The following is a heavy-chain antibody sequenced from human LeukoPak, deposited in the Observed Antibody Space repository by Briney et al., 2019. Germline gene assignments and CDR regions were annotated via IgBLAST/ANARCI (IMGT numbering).Heavy chain of an antibody. Sequence: SETLSLTCAVYGGSFSGYYWTWIRQPPGKGLEWIGEMNHSGSANYNPSLKSRVTISVDTSKNQFSLKLSSVTAADTAVYYCARTTYYDILTGPNWFDPWGQGTLVTVSS. CDR1: GGSFSGYY. V-gene: IGHV4-34*01. CDR3: ARTTYYDILTGPNWFDP. CDR2: MNHSGSA. J-gene: IGHJ5*02. D-gene: IGHD3-9*01.